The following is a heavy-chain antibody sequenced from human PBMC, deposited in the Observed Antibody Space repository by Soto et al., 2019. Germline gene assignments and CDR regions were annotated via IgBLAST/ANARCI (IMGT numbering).Heavy chain of an antibody. CDR1: GIVFSDY. V-gene: IGHV3-11*01. CDR2: ISGSGRTI. D-gene: IGHD2-21*02. Sequence: GGSLRLSCAASGIVFSDYMRWVRQAPGKGLEWLSYISGSGRTIYSADSVKGRFTVSRDNSKNTLYLQLSSLRGDVTALYYCAKNRMTCQAHYDFWGQGT. J-gene: IGHJ4*02. CDR3: AKNRMTCQAHYDF.